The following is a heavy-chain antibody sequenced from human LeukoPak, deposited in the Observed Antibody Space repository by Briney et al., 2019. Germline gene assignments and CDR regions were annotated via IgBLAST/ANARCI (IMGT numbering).Heavy chain of an antibody. CDR3: ARDGDCSSDSCYFDY. J-gene: IGHJ4*02. Sequence: SETLSLTCTVSGGSISSSAYYWSWIRQHPGKGLEWIGYIYYSGITYYNPPLKSRVTISVDTSKNQFSLNLSSVTAADTAVYYCARDGDCSSDSCYFDYWGQGILVTVSS. D-gene: IGHD2-2*01. CDR2: IYYSGIT. CDR1: GGSISSSAYY. V-gene: IGHV4-31*03.